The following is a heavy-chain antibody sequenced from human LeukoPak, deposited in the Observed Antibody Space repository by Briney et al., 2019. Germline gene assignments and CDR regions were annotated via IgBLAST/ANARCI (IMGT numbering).Heavy chain of an antibody. Sequence: ASVKVSCKASGGTFSSYAISWVRQAPGQGLEWMGGIIPIFGTANYAQKFQGRVTITADESTSTAYMELSSLRSEDTAVYYCARVKLYYYYMDVWGKGTTVTVSS. CDR2: IIPIFGTA. CDR3: ARVKLYYYYMDV. D-gene: IGHD1-7*01. V-gene: IGHV1-69*13. J-gene: IGHJ6*03. CDR1: GGTFSSYA.